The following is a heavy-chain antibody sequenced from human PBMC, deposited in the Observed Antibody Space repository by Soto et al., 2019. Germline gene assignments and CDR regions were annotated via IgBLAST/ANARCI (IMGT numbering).Heavy chain of an antibody. CDR3: ARHPGGGYDFGFDY. CDR2: IYYSGST. J-gene: IGHJ4*02. Sequence: SETLSLTCTVSGGSISSYYWSWIRQPPGKGLEWIGYIYYSGSTNYNPSLKSRVTISVDTSKNQFSLKLSSVTAADTAVYYCARHPGGGYDFGFDYWGQGTLVTVSS. D-gene: IGHD5-12*01. CDR1: GGSISSYY. V-gene: IGHV4-59*08.